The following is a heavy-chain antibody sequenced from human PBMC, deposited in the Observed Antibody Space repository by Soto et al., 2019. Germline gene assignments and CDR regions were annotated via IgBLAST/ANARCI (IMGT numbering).Heavy chain of an antibody. Sequence: PSETLSLTCAVSGGSISSGGYSWSWIRQPPGKGLEWIGYIYHSGSTYYNPSLKSRVTISVDRSKNQFSLKLSSVTAADTAVYYCVRAGGLGAEAVDYWGQGTLVTVSS. J-gene: IGHJ4*02. D-gene: IGHD6-19*01. CDR1: GGSISSGGYS. CDR2: IYHSGST. CDR3: VRAGGLGAEAVDY. V-gene: IGHV4-30-2*01.